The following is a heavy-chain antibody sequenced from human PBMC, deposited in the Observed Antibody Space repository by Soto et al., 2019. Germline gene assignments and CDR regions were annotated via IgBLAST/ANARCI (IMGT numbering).Heavy chain of an antibody. V-gene: IGHV3-74*01. CDR1: GFTFSSYW. CDR3: PRAPRWSHFDY. CDR2: INSDGSST. Sequence: EVQLVESGGGLVQPGGTLRLSCAAAGFTFSSYWMHWVRQAPGKGLVWVSRINSDGSSTSYADSVKGRFTISRDNAKNTLYLQMNSLRAEDTAVYYSPRAPRWSHFDYWGQGTLVTVSS. D-gene: IGHD6-13*01. J-gene: IGHJ4*02.